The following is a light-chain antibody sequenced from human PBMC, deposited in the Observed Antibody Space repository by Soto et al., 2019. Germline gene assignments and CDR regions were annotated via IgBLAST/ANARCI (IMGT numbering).Light chain of an antibody. Sequence: ELFMTHSPDTLSLSPGDSGNPPCRASQSVSNNLAWYQQRPGQAPRLLIYGASTRATGIPARFSGSGSGTEFTLTISSLQSEEFAVYDCQQRSNWITCGQGTRRAIK. CDR1: QSVSNN. J-gene: IGKJ5*01. CDR2: GAS. V-gene: IGKV3-15*01. CDR3: QQRSNWIT.